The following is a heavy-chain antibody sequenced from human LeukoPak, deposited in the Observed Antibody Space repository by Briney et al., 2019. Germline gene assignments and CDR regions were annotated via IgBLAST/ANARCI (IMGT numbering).Heavy chain of an antibody. D-gene: IGHD2-2*01. Sequence: AETLSLTCAVYGGSFRGYYWSWIRQPPGKGMEWIGEINHSGSTNYNPSLKSRVTISLDTSMKKFSLKLNSVTAADTAVYYCASTERCSTTCPLDYWGQGTLVTVSS. J-gene: IGHJ4*02. CDR2: INHSGST. CDR1: GGSFRGYY. V-gene: IGHV4-34*01. CDR3: ASTERCSTTCPLDY.